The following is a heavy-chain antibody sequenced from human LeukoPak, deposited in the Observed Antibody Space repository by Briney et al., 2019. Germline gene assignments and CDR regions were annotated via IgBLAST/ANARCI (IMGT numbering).Heavy chain of an antibody. D-gene: IGHD3-3*01. V-gene: IGHV4-34*01. CDR3: ARSDFWSGYSSDY. J-gene: IGHJ4*02. Sequence: PSETLSLTCAVYGGSFSDYYWTCIRQPPGKGLEWIGEINHSGSTNYNPSLKSRVTISVDTSKNQFSLKLSSVTAADTAVYYCARSDFWSGYSSDYWGQGTLVTVSS. CDR1: GGSFSDYY. CDR2: INHSGST.